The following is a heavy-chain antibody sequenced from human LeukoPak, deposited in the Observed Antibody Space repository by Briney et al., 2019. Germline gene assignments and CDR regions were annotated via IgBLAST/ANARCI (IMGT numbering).Heavy chain of an antibody. J-gene: IGHJ4*02. V-gene: IGHV3-74*01. CDR1: GFTFSSYW. CDR2: INDDGRST. Sequence: PWGSLSLSCAASGFTFSSYWMRWVRQAPGKGLVGVSRINDDGRSTSYADSVKGRFTISRDNAKNTLYLQMNSLRAEDTAVYYCARERWGGLYYFDYWGQGTLVIVSS. D-gene: IGHD3-16*01. CDR3: ARERWGGLYYFDY.